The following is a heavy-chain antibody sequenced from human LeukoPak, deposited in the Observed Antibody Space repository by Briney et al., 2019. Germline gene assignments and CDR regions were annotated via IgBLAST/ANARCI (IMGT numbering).Heavy chain of an antibody. J-gene: IGHJ4*02. D-gene: IGHD2-15*01. CDR3: ARERTLTSCYDY. CDR2: INPNSGGT. Sequence: GASVKVSCKASGYTXTGYYMHWVRQAPGQGLEWMGWINPNSGGTNYAQKFQGRVTMTRDTSISTAYMELSRLRSDDTAVYYCARERTLTSCYDYWGQGTLVTVSS. V-gene: IGHV1-2*02. CDR1: GYTXTGYY.